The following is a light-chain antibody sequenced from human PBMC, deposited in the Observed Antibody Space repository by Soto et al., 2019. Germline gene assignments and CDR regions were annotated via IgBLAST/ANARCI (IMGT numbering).Light chain of an antibody. V-gene: IGLV2-11*01. CDR2: DVS. J-gene: IGLJ1*01. CDR1: SSDVGGYNY. CDR3: CSYAGSYKGYV. Sequence: QSALTQPRSVSGSPGQSVTISCTGTSSDVGGYNYVSWYQQHPGKAPKFMIYDVSKRPSGVPDRFSGSKSGNTASLTISGLKAEDEADYYCCSYAGSYKGYVFGTGTKVTVL.